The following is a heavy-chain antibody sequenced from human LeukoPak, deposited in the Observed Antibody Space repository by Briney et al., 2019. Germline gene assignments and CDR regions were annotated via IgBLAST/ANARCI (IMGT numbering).Heavy chain of an antibody. Sequence: SVKVSCKVSGGSFTNNAISWVRQAPGQGPEWMGRILPIFGTAEYAERFQGRVTITADKSTSTAYMELTSLKVEDAALYFCARGKGFVGHFDFWGQGTLVSVSS. CDR1: GGSFTNNA. V-gene: IGHV1-69*06. J-gene: IGHJ4*02. D-gene: IGHD3-3*01. CDR2: ILPIFGTA. CDR3: ARGKGFVGHFDF.